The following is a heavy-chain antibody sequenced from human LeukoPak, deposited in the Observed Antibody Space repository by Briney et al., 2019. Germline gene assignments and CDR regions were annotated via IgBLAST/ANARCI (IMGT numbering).Heavy chain of an antibody. D-gene: IGHD3-10*01. CDR1: GGTFSSYA. J-gene: IGHJ5*02. V-gene: IGHV1-69*04. Sequence: SVKVSCKASGGTFSSYAISWVRQAPGRGLEWMGRIIPILGIANYAQKFQGRVTITADKSTSTAYMELSSLRSEDTAVYYCARESSGSAWFDPWGQGTLVTVSS. CDR3: ARESSGSAWFDP. CDR2: IIPILGIA.